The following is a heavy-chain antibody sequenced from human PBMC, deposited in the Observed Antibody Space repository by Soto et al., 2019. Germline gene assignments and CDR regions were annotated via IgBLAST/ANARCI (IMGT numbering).Heavy chain of an antibody. Sequence: GASVKVSCKASGYTFTSYAMHWVRQAPGQRLEWMGWINAGNGNTKYSQKFQGRVTITRDTSASTAYMELSSLRSEDTAVYYCARVPSYYDFWSGPDSSNYNWFDPWGQGTLVTVSS. CDR1: GYTFTSYA. CDR3: ARVPSYYDFWSGPDSSNYNWFDP. D-gene: IGHD3-3*01. J-gene: IGHJ5*02. CDR2: INAGNGNT. V-gene: IGHV1-3*01.